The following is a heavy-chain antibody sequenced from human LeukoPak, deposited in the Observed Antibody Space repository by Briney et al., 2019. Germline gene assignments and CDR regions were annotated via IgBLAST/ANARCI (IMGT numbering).Heavy chain of an antibody. D-gene: IGHD2-2*01. J-gene: IGHJ3*02. CDR1: GFTVSSNY. Sequence: PGGSLRLSCAASGFTVSSNYRSWVRQAPGKGLEWVSVIYSGGSTYYADSVKGRFTISRGNSKNTLYLQMNSLRAEDTAVYYCARADQLLGNAFDIWGQGTMVTVSS. CDR3: ARADQLLGNAFDI. CDR2: IYSGGST. V-gene: IGHV3-66*02.